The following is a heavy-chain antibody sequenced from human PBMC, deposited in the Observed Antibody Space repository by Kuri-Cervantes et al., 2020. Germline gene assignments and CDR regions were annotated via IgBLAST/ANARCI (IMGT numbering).Heavy chain of an antibody. V-gene: IGHV4-59*11. CDR1: GGSISSHY. J-gene: IGHJ4*02. CDR3: ARRFPSGDGFYGY. CDR2: IYYSGST. D-gene: IGHD3-3*01. Sequence: SETLSLTCTVSGGSISSHYWSWIRQPPGKGLEWIGYIYYSGSTNYNSSLKGRVTLSVDTSKNQFSLKMTSVTAADTAFYYCARRFPSGDGFYGYWGQGSLVTVSS.